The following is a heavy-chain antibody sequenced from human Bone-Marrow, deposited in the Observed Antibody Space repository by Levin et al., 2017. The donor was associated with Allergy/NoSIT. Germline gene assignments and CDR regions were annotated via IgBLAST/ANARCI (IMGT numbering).Heavy chain of an antibody. CDR3: ATASCTGRTCYRYRWFDP. J-gene: IGHJ5*02. V-gene: IGHV1-24*01. Sequence: GESLKISCKVSGDSLTELSIHWVRQAPGKGLEWVGTFDPEDDEIIYAQTFQGRVSMTEDTSTNTGYMELRSLKFEDTAVYYCATASCTGRTCYRYRWFDPWGQGTLVTVSS. CDR1: GDSLTELS. CDR2: FDPEDDEI. D-gene: IGHD2-8*02.